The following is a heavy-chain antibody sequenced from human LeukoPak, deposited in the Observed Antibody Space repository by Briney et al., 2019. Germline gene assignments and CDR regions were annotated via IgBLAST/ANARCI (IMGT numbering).Heavy chain of an antibody. CDR1: GGSISSGSYY. CDR3: ARVRQLWLKAFDI. Sequence: SQTLSLTCTVSGGSISSGSYYWSWIRQPAGKGLEWIGRIYTSGSTNYNPSLKSRVTISVDTSKNQFSLKLSSVTAADTAVYYCARVRQLWLKAFDIWGQGTMVTVSS. D-gene: IGHD5-18*01. V-gene: IGHV4-61*02. J-gene: IGHJ3*02. CDR2: IYTSGST.